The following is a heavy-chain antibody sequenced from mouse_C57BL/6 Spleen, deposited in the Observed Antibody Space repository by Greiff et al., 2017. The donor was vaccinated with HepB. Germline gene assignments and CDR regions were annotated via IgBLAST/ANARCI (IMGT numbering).Heavy chain of an antibody. CDR2: IDPETGGT. J-gene: IGHJ3*01. CDR1: GYTFTDYE. CDR3: ARRGYDSIPFAF. V-gene: IGHV1-15*01. Sequence: QVQLQQSGAELVRPGASVTLSCKASGYTFTDYEMHWVKQTPVHGLEWIGAIDPETGGTAYNQKFKGKAILTADKSSSTAYMELRSLTSEDSAVSYCARRGYDSIPFAFWSQGTLFTVSA. D-gene: IGHD1-1*01.